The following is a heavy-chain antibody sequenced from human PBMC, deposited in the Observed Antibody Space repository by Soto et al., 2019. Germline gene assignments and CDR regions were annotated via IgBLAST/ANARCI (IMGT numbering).Heavy chain of an antibody. Sequence: EVQLVESGGTLVQPGGSLRLPCAASTFTFNTYWMHWVRQAPGKGLVWVSRINSDGTKTTYADSVKGRFTISRDNAKNTVYLQMNSLRAEDTAMYYCATVATNSYNWVDPWGQGTLVTVSS. V-gene: IGHV3-74*03. D-gene: IGHD5-12*01. CDR3: ATVATNSYNWVDP. CDR1: TFTFNTYW. J-gene: IGHJ5*02. CDR2: INSDGTKT.